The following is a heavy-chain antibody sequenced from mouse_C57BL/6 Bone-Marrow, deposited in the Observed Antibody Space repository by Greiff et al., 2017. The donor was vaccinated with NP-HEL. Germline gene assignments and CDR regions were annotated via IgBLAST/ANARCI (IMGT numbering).Heavy chain of an antibody. V-gene: IGHV1-50*01. Sequence: QVQLQQPGAELVKPGASVKLSCKASGYTFTSYWMQWVKQRPGQGLEWIGEIDPSDSYTNYNQKFKGKATLTVDTSSSTAYMQLSSLTSEDSAVYYCAREGYYYVGALDYWGQGTLVTVSA. CDR3: AREGYYYVGALDY. CDR2: IDPSDSYT. D-gene: IGHD1-1*01. J-gene: IGHJ3*01. CDR1: GYTFTSYW.